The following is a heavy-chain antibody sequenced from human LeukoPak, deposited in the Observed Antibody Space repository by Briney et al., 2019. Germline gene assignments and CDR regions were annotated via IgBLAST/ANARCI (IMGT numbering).Heavy chain of an antibody. D-gene: IGHD2-2*01. CDR1: GGSISSYY. J-gene: IGHJ4*02. V-gene: IGHV4-59*01. Sequence: SETLSLTCTVSGGSISSYYWSWIRQPPGRGLEWIGYISYSGSTSYNPSLKSRVTISLDTSKNQFSLKLSSMTAADTAVCYCASLRREYPFDYWGQGTLVTVSS. CDR2: ISYSGST. CDR3: ASLRREYPFDY.